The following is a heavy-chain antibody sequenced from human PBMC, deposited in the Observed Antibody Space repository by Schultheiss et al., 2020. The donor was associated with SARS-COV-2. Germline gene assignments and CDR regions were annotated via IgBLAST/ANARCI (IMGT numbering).Heavy chain of an antibody. Sequence: GGSLRLSCAASGFTFSSYSMNWVRQAPGKGLEWVSSISSSSSYIYYADSVKGRFTISRDNSKNTLYLQMNSLRAEDTAVYYCAREASGSYPPLNWFDPWGQGTLVTVSS. V-gene: IGHV3-21*01. CDR3: AREASGSYPPLNWFDP. CDR2: ISSSSSYI. D-gene: IGHD1-26*01. J-gene: IGHJ5*02. CDR1: GFTFSSYS.